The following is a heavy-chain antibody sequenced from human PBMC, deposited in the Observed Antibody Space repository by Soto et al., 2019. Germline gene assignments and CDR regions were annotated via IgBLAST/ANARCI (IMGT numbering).Heavy chain of an antibody. Sequence: GGSLRLSCAASGFSFTTYSMNWVRQAPGKGLEWVSYISPSSNTIYYIDSVKGRFTISRDNSKNTLSLQMNSLRVEDSAVYYCVPRKGDPFTWGPGTLVTVSS. CDR3: VPRKGDPFT. J-gene: IGHJ4*02. CDR2: ISPSSNTI. V-gene: IGHV3-48*04. D-gene: IGHD3-16*01. CDR1: GFSFTTYS.